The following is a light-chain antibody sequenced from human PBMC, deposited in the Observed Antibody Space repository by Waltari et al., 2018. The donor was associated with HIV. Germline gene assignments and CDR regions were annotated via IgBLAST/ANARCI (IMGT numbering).Light chain of an antibody. Sequence: QSVLTQPPSVSGAPGQRVTISCTGSHPNIGAGYGVHWYQHLPGAAPKLLIYDINNRPSGVPDRFSGSKSGTSASLAITGLQVEDEGDYFCQSYDSSLNVIFGGGTKLTVL. V-gene: IGLV1-40*01. CDR3: QSYDSSLNVI. CDR2: DIN. CDR1: HPNIGAGYG. J-gene: IGLJ2*01.